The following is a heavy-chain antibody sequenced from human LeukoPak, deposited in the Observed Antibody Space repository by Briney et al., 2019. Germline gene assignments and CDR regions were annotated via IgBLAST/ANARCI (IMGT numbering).Heavy chain of an antibody. CDR3: AKDQGDSSGYYLQNYFDY. D-gene: IGHD3-22*01. Sequence: PGRSLRLSCAASGFTFSSYGMHWVRQAPGKGLEWVAVISYDGSNKYYADSVKGPFTISRDNSKNTLYLQMNSLRAEDTAVYYCAKDQGDSSGYYLQNYFDYWGQGTLVTVSS. J-gene: IGHJ4*02. CDR2: ISYDGSNK. CDR1: GFTFSSYG. V-gene: IGHV3-30*18.